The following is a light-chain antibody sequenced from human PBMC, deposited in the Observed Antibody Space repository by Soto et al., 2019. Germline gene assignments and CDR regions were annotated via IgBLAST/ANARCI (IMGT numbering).Light chain of an antibody. J-gene: IGKJ1*01. CDR3: QQYGSSPPT. Sequence: EIVLTQSPGTLSLSPGERATLSCRASQSVSSNYVAWYQRKPGLSPSLLIYGSSSSATDIPSRFSGSGSGTDLTLTSTRLEAEDFAVYYCQQYGSSPPTFGQGTKVEVK. CDR2: GSS. V-gene: IGKV3-20*01. CDR1: QSVSSNY.